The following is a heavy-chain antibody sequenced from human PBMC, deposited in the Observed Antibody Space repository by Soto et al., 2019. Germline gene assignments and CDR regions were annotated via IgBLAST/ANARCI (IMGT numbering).Heavy chain of an antibody. CDR1: GYTFTNYA. CDR3: ARDTVVVVAATRSWFDP. Sequence: SVKVSCKASGYTFTNYAINWVRQAPGQGLEWMGGIIPIFGTANYAQKFQGRVTITADESTSTAYMELSSLRSEDTAVYYCARDTVVVVAATRSWFDPWGQGTLVTVSS. J-gene: IGHJ5*02. V-gene: IGHV1-69*13. D-gene: IGHD2-15*01. CDR2: IIPIFGTA.